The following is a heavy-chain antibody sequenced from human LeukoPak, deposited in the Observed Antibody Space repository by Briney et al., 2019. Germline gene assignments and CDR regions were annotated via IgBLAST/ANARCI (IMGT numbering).Heavy chain of an antibody. J-gene: IGHJ4*02. CDR3: VRDVDTFFDY. CDR2: IYYSGST. V-gene: IGHV4-30-4*08. D-gene: IGHD5-18*01. CDR1: GGSISSGDYY. Sequence: SETLSLTCTVSGGSISSGDYYWSWIRQPPGKGLEWIGYIYYSGSTYYNPSLKSRVTISVDTSKNQFSLTLISVTAADTAVYYCVRDVDTFFDYWGQGTLVTVSS.